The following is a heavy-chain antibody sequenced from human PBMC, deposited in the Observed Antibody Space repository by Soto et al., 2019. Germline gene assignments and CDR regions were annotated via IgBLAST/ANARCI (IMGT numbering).Heavy chain of an antibody. Sequence: EVQLVESGGGLVQPGGSLRLSCAASGFTFNAYWMTWVRQAPGKGLEWVANINRDGTEKNYVDSVKGRFTVSRDNAKNSLHLQIYSLRAEDTAVYYCVRDRTEYGSYGSSYYDVFDIWGQGTKVTVSS. J-gene: IGHJ3*02. CDR1: GFTFNAYW. V-gene: IGHV3-7*05. D-gene: IGHD6-6*01. CDR2: INRDGTEK. CDR3: VRDRTEYGSYGSSYYDVFDI.